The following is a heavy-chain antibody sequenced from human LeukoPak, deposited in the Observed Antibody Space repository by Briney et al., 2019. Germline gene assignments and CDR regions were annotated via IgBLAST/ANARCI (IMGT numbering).Heavy chain of an antibody. D-gene: IGHD3-10*01. J-gene: IGHJ3*02. V-gene: IGHV3-66*01. Sequence: GGSLRLSCAASEFSVGSNYMTWVRQAPGKGLEWVSLIYSGGSTYYADSVKGRFTISRDNSKNTLYLQMNSLRAEDTAVYYCAKGSTVRDAFDIWGQGTMVTVSS. CDR3: AKGSTVRDAFDI. CDR2: IYSGGST. CDR1: EFSVGSNY.